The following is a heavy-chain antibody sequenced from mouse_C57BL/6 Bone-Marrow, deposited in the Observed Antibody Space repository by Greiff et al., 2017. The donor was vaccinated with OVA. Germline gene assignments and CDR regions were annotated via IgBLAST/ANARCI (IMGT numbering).Heavy chain of an antibody. J-gene: IGHJ3*01. CDR2: ISSGGSYT. CDR3: ARGWLLR. Sequence: EVQVVESGGDLVKPGGSLKLSCAASGFTFSSYGMSWVRQTPDKRLEWVATISSGGSYTYYPDSVKGRFTISRDNAKNTLYLQMSSLKSEDTAMYYCARGWLLRWGQGTLVTVSA. V-gene: IGHV5-6*01. CDR1: GFTFSSYG. D-gene: IGHD2-3*01.